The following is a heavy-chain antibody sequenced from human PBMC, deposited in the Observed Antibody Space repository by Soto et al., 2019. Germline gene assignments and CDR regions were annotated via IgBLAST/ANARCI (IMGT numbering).Heavy chain of an antibody. D-gene: IGHD3-22*01. Sequence: ASVKVSCNASGYSFTGYSMHWVRQAPGQGLEWMGWINPNSGSTNYAQKFQGRVTMTRDTSSSTAYMELSRLTSDDTAVYYCARGTFYYDGSGFDQEYYFGYGCQRTLVTVSS. CDR3: ARGTFYYDGSGFDQEYYFGY. CDR2: INPNSGST. V-gene: IGHV1-2*02. J-gene: IGHJ4*02. CDR1: GYSFTGYS.